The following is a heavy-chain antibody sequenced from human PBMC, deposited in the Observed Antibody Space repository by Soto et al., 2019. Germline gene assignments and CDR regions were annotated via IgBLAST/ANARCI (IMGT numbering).Heavy chain of an antibody. D-gene: IGHD3-22*01. CDR3: ARAPMIVVGYYFDY. Sequence: SETLSLTCTVSGGSISSYYWSWIRQPPGKGLEWIGYIYYSGSTNYNPSLKSRVTISVDTSKNQFSLKLSSVTAADTAVYYCARAPMIVVGYYFDYWGQGTLVTVSS. CDR1: GGSISSYY. CDR2: IYYSGST. J-gene: IGHJ4*02. V-gene: IGHV4-59*01.